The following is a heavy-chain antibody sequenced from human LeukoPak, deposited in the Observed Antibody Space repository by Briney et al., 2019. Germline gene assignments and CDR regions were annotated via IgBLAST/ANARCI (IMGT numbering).Heavy chain of an antibody. V-gene: IGHV3-23*01. CDR2: ISGSGGST. J-gene: IGHJ5*02. CDR3: AKGPRRLELGGVNP. CDR1: GFTFSSYA. D-gene: IGHD3-16*01. Sequence: PGGSLRLSCAASGFTFSSYAMSWVRQAPGKGLEWVSAISGSGGSTYYADSVKGRFTISRDNSKNTLYLQMNSLRAEDTAVYYCAKGPRRLELGGVNPWGQGTLVTVSS.